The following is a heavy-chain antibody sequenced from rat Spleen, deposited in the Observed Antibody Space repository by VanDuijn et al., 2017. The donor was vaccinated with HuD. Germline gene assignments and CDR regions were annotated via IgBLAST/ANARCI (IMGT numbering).Heavy chain of an antibody. V-gene: IGHV5-31*01. D-gene: IGHD1-12*01. CDR2: ITNTGGSI. Sequence: EVQLVESGGGLVQPGRSLKLSCVTSGFTFNYYWMTWIRQAPGKGLEWVASITNTGGSIYYPDSVKGRFTISRDNAQNTLYLQMNSLRSEDTATYYCTRDGARDSYAPYYFDYWGQGVMVTVSS. CDR3: TRDGARDSYAPYYFDY. CDR1: GFTFNYYW. J-gene: IGHJ2*01.